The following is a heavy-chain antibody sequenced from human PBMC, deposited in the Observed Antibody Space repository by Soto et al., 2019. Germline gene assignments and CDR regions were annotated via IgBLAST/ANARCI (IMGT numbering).Heavy chain of an antibody. V-gene: IGHV1-2*02. CDR2: IIPNNGGT. CDR1: GYSFTDYY. D-gene: IGHD3-22*01. CDR3: ARGTFDSSGNYFAGWFGP. J-gene: IGHJ5*02. Sequence: QVQLEQSGAEVKKPGASVKVSCKASGYSFTDYYIHWVRQAPGQGLEWMGWIIPNNGGTKDAQKFQDRVTMTRDTSITTAYMELSRLRSDDTAVYYCARGTFDSSGNYFAGWFGPWGQGTLVTVSS.